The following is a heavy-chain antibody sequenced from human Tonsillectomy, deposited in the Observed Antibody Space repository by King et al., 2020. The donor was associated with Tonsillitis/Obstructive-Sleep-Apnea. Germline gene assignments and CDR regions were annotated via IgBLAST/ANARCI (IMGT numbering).Heavy chain of an antibody. CDR1: GYTFTSYY. Sequence: VQLVESGAEVKKPGASVKVSCKASGYTFTSYYMHGVRQAPGQGLEWMGIIKPSGGNTSYAQKFQGRVTMTRDTSTSTVYMELSSLRSEDTAVYYCAAGVVPAAIGGDFDTWGQGTLATVSS. CDR3: AAGVVPAAIGGDFDT. D-gene: IGHD2-2*02. J-gene: IGHJ4*02. V-gene: IGHV1-46*01. CDR2: IKPSGGNT.